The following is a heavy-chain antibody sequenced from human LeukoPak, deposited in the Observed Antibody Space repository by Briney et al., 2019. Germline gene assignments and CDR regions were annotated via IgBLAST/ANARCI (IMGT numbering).Heavy chain of an antibody. D-gene: IGHD3/OR15-3a*01. J-gene: IGHJ4*02. CDR2: IYYTGST. CDR3: ARHGLNPQSFHRFDY. Sequence: SETLSLTCTVSGGSISSGSSYWGWIRQAPARGLEWIGSIYYTGSTSYNPSLKRRVTISVDTSKNLFSLKLSSVTAADTAVYYCARHGLNPQSFHRFDYWGQGTLVTVSS. CDR1: GGSISSGSSY. V-gene: IGHV4-39*01.